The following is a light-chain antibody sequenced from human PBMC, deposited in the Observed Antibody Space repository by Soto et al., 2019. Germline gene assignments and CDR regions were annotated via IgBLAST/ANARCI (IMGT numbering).Light chain of an antibody. Sequence: DFVMTQSPDSLAVSLDERATINCKSSQSVLSSSNNKNYLAWYQQKPGQPPKLLIYWASTRESGVPDRFSGSGSGTDFTLTISSLQAEDVAVYYCQQYYNTPLTFGGGTKVEIK. CDR2: WAS. J-gene: IGKJ4*01. CDR1: QSVLSSSNNKNY. CDR3: QQYYNTPLT. V-gene: IGKV4-1*01.